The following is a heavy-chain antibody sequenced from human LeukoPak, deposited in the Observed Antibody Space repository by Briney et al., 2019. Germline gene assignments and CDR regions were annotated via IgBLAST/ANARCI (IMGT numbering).Heavy chain of an antibody. CDR1: GGSISGGGYY. V-gene: IGHV4-31*03. CDR2: IYYSGST. D-gene: IGHD3-10*01. Sequence: SQTLSLTCTVSGGSISGGGYYWSWIRQHPGTGLEWIGYIYYSGSTYYNPSLKSRVTISVDTSKNQFSLKLSSVTAADTAVYYCAKAVRITMVRGVMVDFDPWGQGTLVTVSS. CDR3: AKAVRITMVRGVMVDFDP. J-gene: IGHJ5*02.